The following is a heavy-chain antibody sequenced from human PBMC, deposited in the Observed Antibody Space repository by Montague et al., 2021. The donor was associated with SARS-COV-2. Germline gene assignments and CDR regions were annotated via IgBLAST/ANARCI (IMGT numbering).Heavy chain of an antibody. D-gene: IGHD6-19*01. Sequence: PALVTPTQTLTLTCTFSGFSLSTSGMCVSWIRQPPGKALEWLARTDWDDDKYYSTSLKTRLTISKDTSKNQVVLTMTNMDPVDTATYYCAREYSSGVYFDYWGQGTLVTVSS. CDR2: TDWDDDK. J-gene: IGHJ4*02. CDR3: AREYSSGVYFDY. CDR1: GFSLSTSGMC. V-gene: IGHV2-70*11.